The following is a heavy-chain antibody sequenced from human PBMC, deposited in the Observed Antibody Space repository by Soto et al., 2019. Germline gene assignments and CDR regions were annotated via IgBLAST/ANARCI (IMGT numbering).Heavy chain of an antibody. J-gene: IGHJ6*02. V-gene: IGHV3-23*01. Sequence: GGSLRLSCAASGFTFSSYVMSWVRQAPGKGLEWVSAISGSGASTYYTDAVKGRFTISRDNSKNTLYLQMNSLRAEDTAVYYCAKLGFQYAMDVWGQGTTVTVSS. CDR3: AKLGFQYAMDV. CDR1: GFTFSSYV. D-gene: IGHD3-16*01. CDR2: ISGSGAST.